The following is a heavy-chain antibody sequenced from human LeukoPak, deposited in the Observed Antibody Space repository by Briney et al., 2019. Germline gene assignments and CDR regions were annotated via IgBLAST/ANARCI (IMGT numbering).Heavy chain of an antibody. CDR3: ARDSSGWGNGFGGLDY. CDR2: IYTSGST. Sequence: SQTLSLTCTVSGGSISSGSYYWSWIRQPAGKGLEWIGRIYTSGSTNYNPSLKGRVTISVDTSKNQFSLKLSSVTAADTAVYYCARDSSGWGNGFGGLDYWGQGTLVTVSS. V-gene: IGHV4-61*02. D-gene: IGHD6-19*01. J-gene: IGHJ4*02. CDR1: GGSISSGSYY.